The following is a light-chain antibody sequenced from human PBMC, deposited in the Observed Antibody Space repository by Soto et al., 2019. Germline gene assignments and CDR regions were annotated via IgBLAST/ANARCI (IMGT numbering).Light chain of an antibody. CDR1: SSDIGSSKY. Sequence: QSALTQPASVSGSPGQAITVSCTGTSSDIGSSKYVSWYQQHPGKAPKLIIYDVSDRPSGVSNRCSGSKSGNSASLTISGLQAEDEDDYYCSSSTTTSTRIFGGGTKLTVL. CDR3: SSSTTTSTRI. V-gene: IGLV2-14*03. J-gene: IGLJ2*01. CDR2: DVS.